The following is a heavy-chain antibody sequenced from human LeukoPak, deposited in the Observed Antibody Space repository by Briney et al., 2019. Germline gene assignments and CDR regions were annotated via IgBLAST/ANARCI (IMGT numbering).Heavy chain of an antibody. CDR1: GFTFSSYG. Sequence: QSGGSLRLSCAASGFTFSSYGMHWVRQAPGKGLEWVAFIRYDGSNKYYADSVKGRFTISRDNSKNTLYLQMNSLRAEDTAVYYCAKGPTARPFYYCYMDVWGKGTTVTVSS. J-gene: IGHJ6*03. CDR3: AKGPTARPFYYCYMDV. V-gene: IGHV3-30*02. D-gene: IGHD6-6*01. CDR2: IRYDGSNK.